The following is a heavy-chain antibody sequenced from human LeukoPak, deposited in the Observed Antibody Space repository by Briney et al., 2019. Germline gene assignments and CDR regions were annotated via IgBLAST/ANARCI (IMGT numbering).Heavy chain of an antibody. D-gene: IGHD3-10*01. V-gene: IGHV3-15*01. CDR2: IKSKTDGGTT. CDR1: GFTFSNAW. J-gene: IGHJ6*03. Sequence: GGSLRLSCAASGFTFSNAWMSWVRQAPGKGLEWVGRIKSKTDGGTTDYAAPVKGRFTISRDDSKNTLYLQMNSLRAEDTAVYYCAKDPRMVRVIFYMDVWGKGTTVTVSS. CDR3: AKDPRMVRVIFYMDV.